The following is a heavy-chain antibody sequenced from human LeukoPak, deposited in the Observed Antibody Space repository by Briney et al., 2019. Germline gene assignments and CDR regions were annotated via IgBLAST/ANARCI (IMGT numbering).Heavy chain of an antibody. Sequence: ASVKVSCKASGYTFTSYDINWVRQATGQGLEWMGWMNPNSGNTGYAQKFQGRVTMTRTTSISTAYMELSSLRSEDTAVYYCARGLWLVAYNWFDPWGQGTLVTVSS. CDR3: ARGLWLVAYNWFDP. D-gene: IGHD5-12*01. V-gene: IGHV1-8*01. CDR2: MNPNSGNT. J-gene: IGHJ5*02. CDR1: GYTFTSYD.